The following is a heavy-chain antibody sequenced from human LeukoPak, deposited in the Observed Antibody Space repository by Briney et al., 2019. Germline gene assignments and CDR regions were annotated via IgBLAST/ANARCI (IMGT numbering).Heavy chain of an antibody. J-gene: IGHJ4*02. D-gene: IGHD2-15*01. Sequence: GGSLRLSCAASGFTFSNYWMSWVRQAPGKGLEWVANIKQDGSEKYYVDSVKGRFTISRDNTKNSLYLQMNSLRAEDTAVYYCAREALLLKFDYWGQGTLVTVSS. CDR2: IKQDGSEK. CDR3: AREALLLKFDY. CDR1: GFTFSNYW. V-gene: IGHV3-7*01.